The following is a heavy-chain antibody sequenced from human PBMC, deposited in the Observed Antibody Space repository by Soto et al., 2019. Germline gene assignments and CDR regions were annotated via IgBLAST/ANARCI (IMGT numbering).Heavy chain of an antibody. CDR1: GYTFTSYG. J-gene: IGHJ6*02. CDR3: ARDPYNVLMVNAPNLYGMDV. D-gene: IGHD2-8*01. V-gene: IGHV1-18*01. CDR2: ISAYNGNT. Sequence: ASVKVSCKASGYTFTSYGISWVRQAPGQGLEWMGWISAYNGNTNYAQKLQGRLTMTTDTSTNTAYMELRSLRSDDTAVYYCARDPYNVLMVNAPNLYGMDVWGQGTTVTVSS.